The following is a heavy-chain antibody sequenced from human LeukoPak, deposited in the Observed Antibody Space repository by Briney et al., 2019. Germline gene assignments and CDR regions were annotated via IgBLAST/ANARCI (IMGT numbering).Heavy chain of an antibody. D-gene: IGHD6-25*01. J-gene: IGHJ4*02. CDR3: AREGGFYRPLDY. CDR1: GGSISSSSYY. V-gene: IGHV4-39*02. CDR2: IYYSGNT. Sequence: SETLSLTCTVSGGSISSSSYYWGWIRQPPGKGLEWIGSIYYSGNTYYNPSLKSRVTISVDTSKNQFSLRLSSVTAADTAVYYCAREGGFYRPLDYSGQGTLVPVSS.